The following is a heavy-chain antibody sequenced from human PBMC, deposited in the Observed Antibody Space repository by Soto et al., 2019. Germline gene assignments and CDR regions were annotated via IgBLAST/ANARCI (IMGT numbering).Heavy chain of an antibody. CDR1: GYTFTSYS. CDR3: PRDPPSSSRWYTYYYYSMDV. CDR2: ISAYNGNT. V-gene: IGHV1-18*01. Sequence: QVQLLQSGAQVKKPGASAKVSCKASGYTFTSYSVSWVRQAPVQGLAWMGWISAYNGNTNYAQKLEGRVNFTTGTSKRTAFMELRSLRSQDTALDYCPRDPPSSSRWYTYYYYSMDVWGQGPTVTASS. D-gene: IGHD6-13*01. J-gene: IGHJ6*02.